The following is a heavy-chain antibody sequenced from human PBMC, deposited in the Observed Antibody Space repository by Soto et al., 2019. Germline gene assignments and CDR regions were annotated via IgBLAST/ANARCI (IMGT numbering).Heavy chain of an antibody. V-gene: IGHV4-4*02. CDR1: ICSIISSNW. Sequence: PEETLSLTCAFSICSIISSNWGSWVRTPPGKGLEWIGEIYHSGSTNYNPSLKSRVTISVDKSKNQFSLKLSSVTAADTAVYYCARDGRGYSGYDSYYYYYYYGMDVWGQGTTVTVSS. J-gene: IGHJ6*02. CDR2: IYHSGST. D-gene: IGHD5-12*01. CDR3: ARDGRGYSGYDSYYYYYYYGMDV.